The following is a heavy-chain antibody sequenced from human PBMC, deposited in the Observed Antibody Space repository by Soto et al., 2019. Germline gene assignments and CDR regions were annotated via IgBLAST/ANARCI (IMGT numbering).Heavy chain of an antibody. CDR1: GFTFSSYS. J-gene: IGHJ4*02. CDR2: ISSSSSYI. V-gene: IGHV3-21*01. Sequence: EVQLVESGGGLVKPGGSLRLSCAASGFTFSSYSMNWVRQAPGKGLEWVSSISSSSSYIYYADSVKGRFTISRDNAKNSLYLQINSLRAEDTAVYYCARDVEQQLGLYYFDYWGQGTLVTVSS. D-gene: IGHD6-13*01. CDR3: ARDVEQQLGLYYFDY.